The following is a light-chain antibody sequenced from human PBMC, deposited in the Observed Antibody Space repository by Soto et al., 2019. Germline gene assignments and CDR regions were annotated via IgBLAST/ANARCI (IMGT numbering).Light chain of an antibody. CDR2: DAS. Sequence: DIQMTQSPSSLSASAGDRVTITFQASQDISNYLNWYQQKPGKAPKLLIYDASNLETGVPSRFSGSGSGTDFTFTISSLQPEDIATYYCQQYDNLPWTFGQGTKVDIK. CDR3: QQYDNLPWT. J-gene: IGKJ1*01. V-gene: IGKV1-33*01. CDR1: QDISNY.